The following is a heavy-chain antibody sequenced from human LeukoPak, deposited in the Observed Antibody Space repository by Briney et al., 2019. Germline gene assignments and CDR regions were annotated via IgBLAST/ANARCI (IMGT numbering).Heavy chain of an antibody. Sequence: SETLSLTCTVSGGSISNYYWSWIRQPPGKGLEWIGYIYYSGSTNYNASLMSRVAISLDTSKNQFSLNLSSVTAADTAVYFCVRGRVPAYWGQGTLVTVSS. CDR1: GGSISNYY. CDR2: IYYSGST. J-gene: IGHJ4*02. V-gene: IGHV4-59*01. CDR3: VRGRVPAY. D-gene: IGHD1-14*01.